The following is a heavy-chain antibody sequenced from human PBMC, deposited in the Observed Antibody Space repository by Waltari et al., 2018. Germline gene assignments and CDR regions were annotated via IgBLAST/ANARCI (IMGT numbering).Heavy chain of an antibody. D-gene: IGHD3-10*01. J-gene: IGHJ6*02. Sequence: QVQLQESGPGLVKPSQTLSLTCTVSGGSISSGSYYWSWLRQPAGKGLEWIGRIYTSGSTNYNPSLKSRVTISVDTSKNQFSLKLSSVTAADTAVYYCASALWFGESDYYGMDVWGQGTTVTVSS. CDR1: GGSISSGSYY. CDR3: ASALWFGESDYYGMDV. CDR2: IYTSGST. V-gene: IGHV4-61*02.